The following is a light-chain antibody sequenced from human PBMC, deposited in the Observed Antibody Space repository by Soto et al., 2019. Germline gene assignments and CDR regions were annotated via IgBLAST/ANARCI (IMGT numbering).Light chain of an antibody. J-gene: IGKJ1*01. Sequence: ELVLTQSPGTLSLSPGERATLSCRASQSVSSSYLAWYQQKPGQAPRLLIYGASSRATGIPDRFSGSGSGTDFTLTISRLEPEDFAVYYCQQYGSSPGTFGQGTKVDIK. CDR2: GAS. V-gene: IGKV3-20*01. CDR3: QQYGSSPGT. CDR1: QSVSSSY.